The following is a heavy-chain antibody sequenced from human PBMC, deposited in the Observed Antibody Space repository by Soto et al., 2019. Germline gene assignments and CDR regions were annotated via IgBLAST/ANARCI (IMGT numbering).Heavy chain of an antibody. V-gene: IGHV1-69*02. D-gene: IGHD6-19*01. CDR2: IIPILGIT. CDR1: GGTFSSYP. J-gene: IGHJ6*02. Sequence: QVQLVQSGAEVKKPESSVKVSSKASGGTFSSYPISWVRQAPGQGLEWMGRIIPILGITNYAQKFQGRVTITADKSPSTAYMELSSLRSEDTAVYYCAIAVAGTHGMDVWGQGTTVTVSS. CDR3: AIAVAGTHGMDV.